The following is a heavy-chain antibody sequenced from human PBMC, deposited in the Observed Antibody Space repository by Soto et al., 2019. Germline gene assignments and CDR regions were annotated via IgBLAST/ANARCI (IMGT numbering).Heavy chain of an antibody. J-gene: IGHJ4*02. V-gene: IGHV3-21*01. D-gene: IGHD6-19*01. CDR3: ARVSGSSRMYYFDY. CDR1: GFTFSSYS. CDR2: ISSSSSYI. Sequence: EVQLVESGGGLVKPGGSLRLSCAASGFTFSSYSMNWVRQAPGKGLEWVSPISSSSSYIYYADSVKGRFTISRDNAKNSLYLQMNSLRAEDTAVYYCARVSGSSRMYYFDYWGQGTLVTVSS.